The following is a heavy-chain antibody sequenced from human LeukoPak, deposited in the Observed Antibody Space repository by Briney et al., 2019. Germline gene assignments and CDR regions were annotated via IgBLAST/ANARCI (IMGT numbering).Heavy chain of an antibody. D-gene: IGHD3-3*01. CDR2: IRSKADGGTT. CDR3: TREGKTIFGVVITPPFDY. J-gene: IGHJ4*02. CDR1: GFTFGDYA. V-gene: IGHV3-49*03. Sequence: SGGSLRLSCTASGFTFGDYAMSWFRQAPGKGLEWVGFIRSKADGGTTNYAASVKGRLTISRDDSKGIAYLQMNSLKAEDTAVYFCTREGKTIFGVVITPPFDYWGQGTLVTVSS.